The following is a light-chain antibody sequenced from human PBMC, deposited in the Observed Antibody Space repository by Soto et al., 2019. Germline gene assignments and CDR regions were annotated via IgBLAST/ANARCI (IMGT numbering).Light chain of an antibody. Sequence: DIQMTQSPSTLSASVGDRVTITCRASQSISSWLAWYQQKPGTAPKFLIYKASSLESGVPSRFSGSGSGTECTLTISSLQPDDFATYYCQQYSSWYTGGQGTKLEIK. CDR3: QQYSSWYT. V-gene: IGKV1-5*03. CDR1: QSISSW. CDR2: KAS. J-gene: IGKJ2*01.